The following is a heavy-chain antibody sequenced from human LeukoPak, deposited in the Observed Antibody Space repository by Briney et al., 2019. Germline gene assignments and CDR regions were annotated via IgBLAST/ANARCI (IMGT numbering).Heavy chain of an antibody. CDR2: IWYDGSNK. Sequence: PGRSLRLSCAASGFTFSSYGMHWVRQAPGKGLEWVAVIWYDGSNKYYADSVKGRFTISRDNSKNTLYLQMNSLRAEDTAAYYCARAYSGYDAGPFDYWGQGTLVTVSS. D-gene: IGHD5-12*01. CDR1: GFTFSSYG. J-gene: IGHJ4*02. CDR3: ARAYSGYDAGPFDY. V-gene: IGHV3-33*01.